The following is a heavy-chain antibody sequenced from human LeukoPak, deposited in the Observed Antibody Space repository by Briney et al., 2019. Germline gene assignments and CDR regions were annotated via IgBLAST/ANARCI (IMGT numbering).Heavy chain of an antibody. V-gene: IGHV1-69*05. D-gene: IGHD3-22*01. CDR3: ARVNNYYDSSGYYPLDY. J-gene: IGHJ4*02. Sequence: ASVKVSCKASGGTFSSYAISWVQQAPGQGLEWMGRIIPIFGTANYAQKFQGRVTITTDESTSTAYMELSSLRSEDKAVYYCARVNNYYDSSGYYPLDYWGQGTLVTVSS. CDR1: GGTFSSYA. CDR2: IIPIFGTA.